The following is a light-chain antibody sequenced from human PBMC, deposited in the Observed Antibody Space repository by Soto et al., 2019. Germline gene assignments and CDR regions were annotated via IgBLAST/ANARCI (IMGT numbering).Light chain of an antibody. CDR3: QEYRNWPPSS. CDR1: RSARTP. J-gene: IGKJ5*01. CDR2: DTP. Sequence: TITVSPGERATLSCRVTRSARTPLAWYQHKPGQAPRLLIYDTPTRATRIPARFSGSGSGTEFTLTISCLHSEDLAVYYGQEYRNWPPSSVAQRTRL. V-gene: IGKV3-15*01.